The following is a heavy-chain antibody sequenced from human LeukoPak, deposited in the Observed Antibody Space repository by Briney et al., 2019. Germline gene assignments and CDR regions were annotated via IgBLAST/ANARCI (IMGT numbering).Heavy chain of an antibody. Sequence: SETLSLTCTVSGGSISSYYWSWIRQPPGKGLEWIGYIYYSGSTNYNPSLKSRVTISVDASKNQFSLKLSSVTAADTAVYYCARAYSSSWYPGKYYFDYWGQGTLVTVSS. CDR1: GGSISSYY. D-gene: IGHD6-13*01. J-gene: IGHJ4*02. V-gene: IGHV4-59*01. CDR2: IYYSGST. CDR3: ARAYSSSWYPGKYYFDY.